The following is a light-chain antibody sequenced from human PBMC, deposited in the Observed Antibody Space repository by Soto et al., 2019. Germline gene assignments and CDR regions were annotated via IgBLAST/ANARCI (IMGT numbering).Light chain of an antibody. CDR1: QSVSVNS. J-gene: IGKJ4*01. V-gene: IGKV4-1*01. Sequence: EIVLTQSPGTLSLSPGERATLSCRASQSVSVNSLAWYQQKPGQPPKLLIYWASTRESGVPDRFSGSGSGTDFTLTISSLQAEDVAVYYCQQYYSTPLTFGGGTKVEIK. CDR3: QQYYSTPLT. CDR2: WAS.